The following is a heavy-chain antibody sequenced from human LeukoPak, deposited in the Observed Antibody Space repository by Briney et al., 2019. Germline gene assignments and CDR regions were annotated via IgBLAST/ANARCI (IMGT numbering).Heavy chain of an antibody. J-gene: IGHJ4*02. V-gene: IGHV4-39*07. CDR2: IYYSGST. D-gene: IGHD3-3*01. CDR3: ARDRADYYDFWSGYWFDY. Sequence: SETLSLTCTVSGGSISSSSYYWGWIRQPPGKGLEWIGSIYYSGSTYYNPSLKSRVTISVDTSKNQFSLKLSSVTAADTAVYYCARDRADYYDFWSGYWFDYWGQGTLVTVSS. CDR1: GGSISSSSYY.